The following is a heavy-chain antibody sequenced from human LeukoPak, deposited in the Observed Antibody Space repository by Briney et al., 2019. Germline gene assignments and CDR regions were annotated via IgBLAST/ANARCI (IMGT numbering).Heavy chain of an antibody. D-gene: IGHD3-22*01. CDR3: ARGYYDTSAYIDY. CDR2: IDWDNDK. Sequence: SGPTLVNPTQTLTLTCTFSGFSLSTGGMCVSWIRQPPGKALEWLARIDWDNDKYYSTSLKTRLTISKDTSKNQVVLTMTNMDPVDTATYYCARGYYDTSAYIDYWGQGILVTVSS. J-gene: IGHJ4*02. V-gene: IGHV2-70*11. CDR1: GFSLSTGGMC.